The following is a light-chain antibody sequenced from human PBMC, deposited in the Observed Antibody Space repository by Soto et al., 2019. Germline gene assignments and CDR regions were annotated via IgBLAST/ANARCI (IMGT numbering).Light chain of an antibody. J-gene: IGLJ3*02. Sequence: QSALTQPASVSRSPGQSITISCTGSSGDVGNYDLVSWYQQIPGKAPQLMIFEVSRRPSRVSDRFSGSKSGNTASLTISGLQAEDEGDFYCCSYAGNGAWVFGGGTKVTVL. V-gene: IGLV2-23*02. CDR3: CSYAGNGAWV. CDR1: SGDVGNYDL. CDR2: EVS.